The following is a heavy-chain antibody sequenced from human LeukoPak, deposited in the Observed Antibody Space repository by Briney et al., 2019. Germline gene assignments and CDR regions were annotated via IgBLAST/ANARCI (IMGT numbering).Heavy chain of an antibody. CDR2: IYHSGST. J-gene: IGHJ1*01. CDR1: GGSISSGSYS. D-gene: IGHD3-3*01. V-gene: IGHV4-30-2*01. Sequence: SETLSLTCAVSGGSISSGSYSWSWIRQPPGKGLEWIGYIYHSGSTYYNPSLKSRVTISVDRSKNQFSLKLSSVTAADTAVYYCASFYRNYDFWSGYSAAEYFQHWGQGTLVTVSS. CDR3: ASFYRNYDFWSGYSAAEYFQH.